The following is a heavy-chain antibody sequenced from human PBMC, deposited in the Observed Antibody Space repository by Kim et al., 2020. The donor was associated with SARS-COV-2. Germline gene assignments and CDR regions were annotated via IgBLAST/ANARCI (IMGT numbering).Heavy chain of an antibody. CDR3: AQVDPGSGYYVDY. Sequence: GGSLRLSCAASGFTFSSYAMSWVRQAPGKGLEWVSAISGSGGSTYYADSVKGRFTTPRDNSKNTLYPQMNSLRAEDTAVYYCAQVDPGSGYYVDYRGQGTPVTVSS. CDR2: ISGSGGST. V-gene: IGHV3-23*01. J-gene: IGHJ4*02. CDR1: GFTFSSYA. D-gene: IGHD3-22*01.